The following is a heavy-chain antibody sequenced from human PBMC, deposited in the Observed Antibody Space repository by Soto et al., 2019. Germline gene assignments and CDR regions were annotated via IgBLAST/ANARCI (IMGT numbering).Heavy chain of an antibody. Sequence: ASVKVSCKASGGTFSSYAISWVLQAPGQGLEWMGGIIPIFGTANYAQKFQGRVTITADESTSTAYMELSSLRSEDTAEYYCASPNLVRGVISPTGWYCGYWRKGTLGTVAS. CDR2: IIPIFGTA. D-gene: IGHD3-10*01. CDR1: GGTFSSYA. V-gene: IGHV1-69*13. CDR3: ASPNLVRGVISPTGWYCGY. J-gene: IGHJ4*02.